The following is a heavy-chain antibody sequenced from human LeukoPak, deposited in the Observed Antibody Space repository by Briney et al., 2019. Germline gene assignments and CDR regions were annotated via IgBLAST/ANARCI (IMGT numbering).Heavy chain of an antibody. J-gene: IGHJ3*02. CDR2: INPNSGGT. D-gene: IGHD1-26*01. V-gene: IGHV1-2*02. Sequence: GAPVKVSCKVSGYTLTELSMHWVRQAPGQGLEWMGWINPNSGGTNYAQKFQGRVTMTRDTSISTAYMELSRLRSDDTAVYYCARTKRAWELLHAFDIWGQGTMVTVSS. CDR1: GYTLTELS. CDR3: ARTKRAWELLHAFDI.